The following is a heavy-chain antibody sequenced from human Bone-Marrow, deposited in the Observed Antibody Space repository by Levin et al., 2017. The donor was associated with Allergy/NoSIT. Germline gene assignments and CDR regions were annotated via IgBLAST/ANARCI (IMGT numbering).Heavy chain of an antibody. J-gene: IGHJ6*02. V-gene: IGHV3-43D*03. D-gene: IGHD2-15*01. Sequence: GGSLRLSCAASGFTFDDYAMHWVRQAPGKGLEWVSLISWDGGSTYYADSVKGRFTISRDNSKNSLYLQMNSLRAEDTALYYCAKGDCSGGSCYPGYYYGMDVWGQGTTVTVSS. CDR2: ISWDGGST. CDR1: GFTFDDYA. CDR3: AKGDCSGGSCYPGYYYGMDV.